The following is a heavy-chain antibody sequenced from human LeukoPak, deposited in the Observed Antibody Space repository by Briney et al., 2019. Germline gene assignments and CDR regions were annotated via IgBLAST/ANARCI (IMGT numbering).Heavy chain of an antibody. CDR2: ISGSGGST. Sequence: PGASLRLSCAASGFTFSTYAMTWVRQAPGKGLEWVSAISGSGGSTYYADSVKGRFTISRDNSKNTLYLQMNSLRAEDTAVYYCAKTDSRPFANPGPYFDYWGQGTLVTVSS. D-gene: IGHD3-16*01. CDR3: AKTDSRPFANPGPYFDY. CDR1: GFTFSTYA. V-gene: IGHV3-23*01. J-gene: IGHJ4*02.